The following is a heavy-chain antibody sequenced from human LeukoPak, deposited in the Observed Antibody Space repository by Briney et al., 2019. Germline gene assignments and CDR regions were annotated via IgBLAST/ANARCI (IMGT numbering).Heavy chain of an antibody. D-gene: IGHD3-10*01. CDR2: ISGGDSTT. V-gene: IGHV5-51*01. Sequence: GESLKISCKGSGYSFASYWIAWVRQKPGQGLEWLGFISGGDSTTRYSPSFQGQVLISADKSINTAYLHWDSLQPSNTAMYYCAKHRYFGSGSYYSDFDYWGQGTLVTVSS. J-gene: IGHJ4*02. CDR3: AKHRYFGSGSYYSDFDY. CDR1: GYSFASYW.